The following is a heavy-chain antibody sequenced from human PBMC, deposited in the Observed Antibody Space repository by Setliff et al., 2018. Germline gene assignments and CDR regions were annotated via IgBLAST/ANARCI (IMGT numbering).Heavy chain of an antibody. D-gene: IGHD2-2*01. CDR1: GYTFTSYY. CDR2: INPSGGST. J-gene: IGHJ4*02. V-gene: IGHV1-46*01. CDR3: ARDSRGEAGSTRQNTFDY. Sequence: ASVKVSCKASGYTFTSYYMHWVRQAPGQGLEWMGIINPSGGSTGYAQKFQGRVTMTRDTSTSTVYMELSSLRSEDTAVYYCARDSRGEAGSTRQNTFDYWGQGTLVTVSS.